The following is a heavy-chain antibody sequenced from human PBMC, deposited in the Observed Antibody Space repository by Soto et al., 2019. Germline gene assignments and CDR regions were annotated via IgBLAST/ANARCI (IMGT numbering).Heavy chain of an antibody. CDR3: ARSVEMATLLRLWFDP. CDR1: GGTFISDA. CDR2: IIPIFGTA. Sequence: QVQRVQSGAEVQKPGSSVKVSCKASGGTFISDAISWVRQAPGQGLEWMGGIIPIFGTANYAQKFEGRVTITADESTSTAYMALSSMRSEDTAVYYCARSVEMATLLRLWFDPWGQGTIGTVSA. D-gene: IGHD5-12*01. V-gene: IGHV1-69*01. J-gene: IGHJ5*02.